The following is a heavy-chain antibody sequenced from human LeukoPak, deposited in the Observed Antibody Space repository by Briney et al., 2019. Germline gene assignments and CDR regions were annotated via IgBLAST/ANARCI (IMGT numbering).Heavy chain of an antibody. V-gene: IGHV1-8*01. CDR2: VNLNSGDT. CDR1: GYSFNIYE. J-gene: IGHJ5*02. Sequence: ASVKVSCKPSGYSFNIYEINWVRQATGQGLEWMGWVNLNSGDTDYAQKFQGRLTMTRNTSISTAYMELSGLRLEDTAVYYGSRGPRFDPWGQETQVTVSS. CDR3: SRGPRFDP.